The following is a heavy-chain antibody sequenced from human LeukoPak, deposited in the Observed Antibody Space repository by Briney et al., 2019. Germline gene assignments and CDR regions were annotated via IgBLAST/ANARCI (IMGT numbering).Heavy chain of an antibody. D-gene: IGHD2-8*02. CDR1: GGTFTSYA. CDR3: ARAGGSTGGDFDY. V-gene: IGHV1-69*15. CDR2: VIPIFNTP. J-gene: IGHJ4*02. Sequence: ASVKVSCKASGGTFTSYAVCWVRQAPGQGLEWMGTVIPIFNTPHYAQRLRGRVTITADESTSTAYMELTSLRSEDTDVYYCARAGGSTGGDFDYWGQGTLVTVSS.